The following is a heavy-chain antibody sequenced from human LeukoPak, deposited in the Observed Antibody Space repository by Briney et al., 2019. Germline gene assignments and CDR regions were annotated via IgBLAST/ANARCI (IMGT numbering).Heavy chain of an antibody. CDR3: ARGDQRGYSYGNFDY. V-gene: IGHV1-2*02. D-gene: IGHD5-18*01. CDR2: INPNSGGT. J-gene: IGHJ4*02. Sequence: ASVKVSCKASGYTFAGYYMHWVLQAPGKGLEWMGWINPNSGGTNYAQKFQGRVTMTRDTSISTAYMELSRLRSDDTAVYYCARGDQRGYSYGNFDYWGQGTLVTVSS. CDR1: GYTFAGYY.